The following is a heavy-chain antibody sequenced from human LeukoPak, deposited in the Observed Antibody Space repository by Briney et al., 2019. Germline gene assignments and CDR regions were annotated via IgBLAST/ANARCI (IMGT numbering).Heavy chain of an antibody. Sequence: GGSLRLSCAASGFTFSNYGTTWVRQAPGKGLEWVSVISGSGGSTYYADSVKGRFTISRDNSKKTLYLQMNSLRAEDTAVYYCAKVDFYDTSGYYGPTFLDYWGQGTLVTVSS. CDR2: ISGSGGST. J-gene: IGHJ4*02. CDR3: AKVDFYDTSGYYGPTFLDY. V-gene: IGHV3-23*01. D-gene: IGHD3-22*01. CDR1: GFTFSNYG.